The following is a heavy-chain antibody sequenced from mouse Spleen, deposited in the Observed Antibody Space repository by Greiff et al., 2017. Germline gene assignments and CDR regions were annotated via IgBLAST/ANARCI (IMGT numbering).Heavy chain of an antibody. CDR3: ARHRSLAYYSYFDY. D-gene: IGHD2-12*01. Sequence: EVKLVESGGGLVKPGGSLKLSCAASGFTFSSYAMSWVRQTPEKRLEWVAAINSNGGSTYYPDTVKDRFTISRDNAKNTLYLQMSSLRSEDTALYYCARHRSLAYYSYFDYWGQGTTLTVSS. V-gene: IGHV5-6-2*01. CDR1: GFTFSSYA. J-gene: IGHJ2*01. CDR2: INSNGGST.